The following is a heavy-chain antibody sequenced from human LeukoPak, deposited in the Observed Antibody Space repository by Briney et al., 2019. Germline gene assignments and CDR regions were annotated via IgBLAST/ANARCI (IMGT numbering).Heavy chain of an antibody. J-gene: IGHJ4*02. CDR1: GGSVSGYC. Sequence: SETLSLTCTVSGGSVSGYCWSWIRQAAGKGLEWIGRVYVSGTHYYNPSLMNRVTMSVDTSKNQFSLMLRFVTGADTAVYYCVRCDSYDSSGYALDYWGQGALVTVSS. V-gene: IGHV4-4*07. CDR2: VYVSGTH. CDR3: VRCDSYDSSGYALDY. D-gene: IGHD3-22*01.